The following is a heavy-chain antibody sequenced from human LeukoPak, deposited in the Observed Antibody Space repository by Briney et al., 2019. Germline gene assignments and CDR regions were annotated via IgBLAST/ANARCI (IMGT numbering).Heavy chain of an antibody. V-gene: IGHV3-21*01. CDR1: EFTFSTYS. CDR2: ISTSSSYI. D-gene: IGHD3-10*01. CDR3: ARAGVPGLFDY. Sequence: GGSLRLSCAASEFTFSTYSMNWVRQAPGKGLEWVSSISTSSSYIFYADSLKGRFTISRDNAKNSLYLQMDSLRAEDTAAYYCARAGVPGLFDYWGQGTLVTVSS. J-gene: IGHJ4*02.